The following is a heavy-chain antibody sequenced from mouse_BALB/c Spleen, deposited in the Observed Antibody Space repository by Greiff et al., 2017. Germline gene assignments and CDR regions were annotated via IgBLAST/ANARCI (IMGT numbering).Heavy chain of an antibody. Sequence: EVQRVESGGGLVKPGGSLKLSCAASGFTFSSYAMSWVRQTPEKRLEWVASISSGGSTYYPDSVKGRFTISRDNARNILYLQMSSLRSEDTAMYYCAKYYGSDYWGQGTTLTVSS. V-gene: IGHV5-6-5*01. CDR3: AKYYGSDY. CDR2: ISSGGST. J-gene: IGHJ2*01. D-gene: IGHD1-1*01. CDR1: GFTFSSYA.